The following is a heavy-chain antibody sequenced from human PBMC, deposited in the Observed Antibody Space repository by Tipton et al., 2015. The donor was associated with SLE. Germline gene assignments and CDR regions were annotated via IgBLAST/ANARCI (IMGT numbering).Heavy chain of an antibody. D-gene: IGHD3-22*01. Sequence: TPSLTCTVSGGSISSHYWSWVRQPPGKGLEWSGYIYYSGSTNYNPPLKSRVTISVDTSKNQFSLKLSPVTAADTAVYYCAREWRTHYYDSSGYFHDAFDIWGQGTMVTVSS. V-gene: IGHV4-59*11. J-gene: IGHJ3*02. CDR2: IYYSGST. CDR1: GGSISSHY. CDR3: AREWRTHYYDSSGYFHDAFDI.